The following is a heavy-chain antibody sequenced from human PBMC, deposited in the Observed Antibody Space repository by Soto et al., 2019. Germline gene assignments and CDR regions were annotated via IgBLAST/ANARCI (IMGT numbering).Heavy chain of an antibody. CDR2: FDLENGET. CDR3: AIEVRCRNQFDH. CDR1: GYTLTELS. Sequence: ASVKVSCKVSGYTLTELSIHWVRQAPGEGLEWMGGFDLENGETIYAQRFQGRVTMTEESSADTPYMELSSLRSEDTAVYYCAIEVRCRNQFDHWGQGXMVTVYS. J-gene: IGHJ4*02. D-gene: IGHD3-10*01. V-gene: IGHV1-24*01.